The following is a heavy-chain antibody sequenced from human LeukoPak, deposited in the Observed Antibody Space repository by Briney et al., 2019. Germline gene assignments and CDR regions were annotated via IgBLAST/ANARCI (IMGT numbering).Heavy chain of an antibody. V-gene: IGHV5-51*01. CDR1: GYSFTTYW. CDR2: IYPDDSDT. J-gene: IGHJ4*02. D-gene: IGHD3-22*01. Sequence: GESLKISGKGSGYSFTTYWIAWVRQMPGKGLEWMGIIYPDDSDTRYSPSFQGQVTISADKSISTAYLQWSSLKASDTAMYYCATPRDSSGYYDYWGQGTLVTVSS. CDR3: ATPRDSSGYYDY.